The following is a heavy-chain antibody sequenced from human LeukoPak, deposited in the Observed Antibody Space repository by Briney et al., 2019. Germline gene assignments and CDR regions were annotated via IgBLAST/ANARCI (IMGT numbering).Heavy chain of an antibody. CDR2: INHNSGGT. J-gene: IGHJ4*02. CDR3: LLADQLDFDY. V-gene: IGHV1-2*06. CDR1: GYTFTGYY. D-gene: IGHD2-15*01. Sequence: ASVKVSCKASGYTFTGYYMHWVRQAPGQGLEWMGRINHNSGGTNYAQKFQGRVTMTRDTSISTAYMELSRLRSDDTAVYYCLLADQLDFDYWGQGTLVTVSS.